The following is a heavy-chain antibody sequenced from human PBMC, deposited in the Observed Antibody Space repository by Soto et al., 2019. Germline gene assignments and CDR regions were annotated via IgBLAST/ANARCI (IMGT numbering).Heavy chain of an antibody. Sequence: QVQLVQSGAAVKKPGASVKVSCKASGYTFTSYGIHWVRQAPGQRLEWMGWINAGNGNTKYSQKFQGRVTITRVTSASTTYMDQSCLRSEGSAVYYCARYLWVGAASDAWGQGTLVTVSS. J-gene: IGHJ5*02. V-gene: IGHV1-3*01. D-gene: IGHD3-16*01. CDR1: GYTFTSYG. CDR3: ARYLWVGAASDA. CDR2: INAGNGNT.